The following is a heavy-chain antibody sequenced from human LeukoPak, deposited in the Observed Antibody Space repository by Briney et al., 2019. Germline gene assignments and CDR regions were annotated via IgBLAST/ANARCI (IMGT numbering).Heavy chain of an antibody. D-gene: IGHD6-19*01. V-gene: IGHV4-61*01. J-gene: IGHJ4*02. CDR3: AREGSSGWYPRRGYFDY. Sequence: PSETLSLTCTVSGGSISSSSYYWGWIRQPPGKGLEWIGYIYYSGSTNYNPSLKSRVTISVDTSKNQFSLKLSSVTAADTAVYYCAREGSSGWYPRRGYFDYWGQGTLVTVSS. CDR1: GGSISSSSYY. CDR2: IYYSGST.